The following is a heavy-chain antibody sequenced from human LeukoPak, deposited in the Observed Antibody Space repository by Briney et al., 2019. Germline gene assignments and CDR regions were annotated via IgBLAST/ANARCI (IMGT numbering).Heavy chain of an antibody. V-gene: IGHV1-2*02. CDR3: AREYSASDY. Sequence: ASVKVSCKASGYTFVGYYLHWVRQAPGQGLEWMAWIDPYTGNTHCAQKFQGRITVTRDTSVSTTYMELSWLTSDDTARYYCAREYSASDYWGQGTLVAVSS. CDR2: IDPYTGNT. CDR1: GYTFVGYY. J-gene: IGHJ4*02. D-gene: IGHD5-12*01.